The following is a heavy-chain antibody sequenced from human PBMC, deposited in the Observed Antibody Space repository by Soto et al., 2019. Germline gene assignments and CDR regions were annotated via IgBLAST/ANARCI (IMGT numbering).Heavy chain of an antibody. Sequence: SETLSLTCTVSGGSISSNSDYWGWIRQPPGKGLEWIGSIYYSGSTNYNPSLKSRVTISVDTSKNQFSLKLSSVTAADTAVYYCARPAGSSGRYGGDAFDIWGQGTMVTVSS. D-gene: IGHD1-26*01. CDR3: ARPAGSSGRYGGDAFDI. CDR2: IYYSGST. J-gene: IGHJ3*02. V-gene: IGHV4-39*07. CDR1: GGSISSNSDY.